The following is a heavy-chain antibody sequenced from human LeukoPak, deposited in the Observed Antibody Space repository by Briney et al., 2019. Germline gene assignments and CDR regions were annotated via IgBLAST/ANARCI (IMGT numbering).Heavy chain of an antibody. CDR3: ATRYSYSSSPAY. V-gene: IGHV4-34*01. D-gene: IGHD6-13*01. CDR1: GGSFSGYY. J-gene: IGHJ4*02. Sequence: PSETLSLTCAVYGGSFSGYYWSWIRQPPGKGLEWIGEINHSGSTNYNPSLKSRVTISVDTSKNQFSLKLSSVTAADTAVYYCATRYSYSSSPAYWGQGTLVTVSS. CDR2: INHSGST.